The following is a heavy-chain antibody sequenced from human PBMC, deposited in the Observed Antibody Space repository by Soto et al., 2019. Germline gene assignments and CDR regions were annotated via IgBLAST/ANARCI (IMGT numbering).Heavy chain of an antibody. J-gene: IGHJ4*02. CDR1: GFTFSSYA. Sequence: QVQLVESGGGVVEPGRSLRLSCAASGFTFSSYAMHWVRQAPGKGLEWVAVISYDGSNKYYADSVKGRFTISRDNSKNTLYLQMNSLRAEDTAVYYCARGSHDDRDYGLPAHFDYWGQGTLFTFSS. V-gene: IGHV3-30-3*01. D-gene: IGHD4-17*01. CDR2: ISYDGSNK. CDR3: ARGSHDDRDYGLPAHFDY.